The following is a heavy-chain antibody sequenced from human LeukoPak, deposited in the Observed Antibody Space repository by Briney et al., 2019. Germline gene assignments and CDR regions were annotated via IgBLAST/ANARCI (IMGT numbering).Heavy chain of an antibody. J-gene: IGHJ4*02. D-gene: IGHD6-13*01. V-gene: IGHV4-39*01. CDR1: GGSISSSSYY. CDR2: IYYSGST. CDR3: ARKPAAAGGDPDY. Sequence: SETLSLTCTVSGGSISSSSYYWGWIRRPPGKGLEWIGSIYYSGSTYYNPSLKSRVTISVDTSKNQFSLKLSSVTAADTAVYYCARKPAAAGGDPDYWGQGTLVTVSS.